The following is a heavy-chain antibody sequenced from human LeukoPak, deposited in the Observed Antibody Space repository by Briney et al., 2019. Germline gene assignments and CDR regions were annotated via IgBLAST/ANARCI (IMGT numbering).Heavy chain of an antibody. CDR2: ITHGGNEK. CDR1: GFTFSNYY. Sequence: GGSLRLSCAVSGFTFSNYYMNWVRQAPGRGLEWVATITHGGNEKYYAASVTGRFTISRDNAKNSLYLQMTILRAEDTAVYYCATRGGSSSCDYWGQGTLVTVSS. D-gene: IGHD6-6*01. CDR3: ATRGGSSSCDY. V-gene: IGHV3-7*01. J-gene: IGHJ4*02.